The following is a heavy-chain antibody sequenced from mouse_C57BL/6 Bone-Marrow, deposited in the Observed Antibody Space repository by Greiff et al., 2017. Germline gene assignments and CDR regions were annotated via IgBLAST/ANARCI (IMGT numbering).Heavy chain of an antibody. V-gene: IGHV1-47*01. CDR2: FHPYNDDT. CDR3: ARGGNYGGYYFDY. D-gene: IGHD2-1*01. J-gene: IGHJ2*01. Sequence: VQLQQSGAELVKPGASVKLSCKASGYTFTTYPIEWMKQNHGKSLEWIGNFHPYNDDTKYNEKFKGKATLTVEKSSSTVNLELSRLTSDDSAVYYCARGGNYGGYYFDYWGQGTTLTVSS. CDR1: GYTFTTYP.